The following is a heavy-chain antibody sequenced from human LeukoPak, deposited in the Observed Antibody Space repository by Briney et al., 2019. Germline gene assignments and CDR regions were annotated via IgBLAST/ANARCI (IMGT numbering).Heavy chain of an antibody. Sequence: PGSPVRLFCTACGFTLSSYRMLWVRQATGKALEWVAVISYDVSNKYYADSVKGRFTISRDHSKNTLYLQMNSLRAEDTAVYYCAKNSLEWELNLVYYFDYWGQGTLVTVSS. D-gene: IGHD1-26*01. CDR1: GFTLSSYR. CDR3: AKNSLEWELNLVYYFDY. CDR2: ISYDVSNK. V-gene: IGHV3-30*18. J-gene: IGHJ4*02.